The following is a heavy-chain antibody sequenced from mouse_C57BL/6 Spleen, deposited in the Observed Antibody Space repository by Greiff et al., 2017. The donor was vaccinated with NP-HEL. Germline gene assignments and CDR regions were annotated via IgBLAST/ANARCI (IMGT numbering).Heavy chain of an antibody. CDR2: IYPGDGDT. J-gene: IGHJ4*01. Sequence: QVQLQQSGPELVKPGASVKISCKASGYAFSSSWMNWVKQRPGKGLEWIGRIYPGDGDTNYNGKFKGKATLTADKSSSTAYMQLSSLTSEDSAVYVCAREGSPLTGSYYYAMDYWGQGTSVTVSS. CDR3: AREGSPLTGSYYYAMDY. CDR1: GYAFSSSW. V-gene: IGHV1-82*01. D-gene: IGHD4-1*01.